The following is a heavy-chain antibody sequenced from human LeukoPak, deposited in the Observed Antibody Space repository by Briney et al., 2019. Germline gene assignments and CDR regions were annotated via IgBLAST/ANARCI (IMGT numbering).Heavy chain of an antibody. CDR2: ISSSSSYI. CDR1: GFTLSSYS. J-gene: IGHJ4*02. Sequence: GGSLRLSCAASGFTLSSYSMNWVRQAPGKGLEWVSSISSSSSYIYYADSVKGRFTISRDNAKNSLYLQMNSLRAEDTAVYYCARSIAAADFAPIDYWGQGTLVTVSS. D-gene: IGHD6-13*01. CDR3: ARSIAAADFAPIDY. V-gene: IGHV3-21*01.